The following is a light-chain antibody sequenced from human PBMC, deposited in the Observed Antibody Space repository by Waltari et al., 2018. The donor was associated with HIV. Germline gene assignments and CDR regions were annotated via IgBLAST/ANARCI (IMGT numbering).Light chain of an antibody. CDR1: NIGSKS. Sequence: SYVLTQPPSVSVAPGKTARITCGGNNIGSKSVHWYQQKPGQAPVLVIYYASDRPSGIPERFSGSNSGSTATLTISRVEAGDEADYYCQLWDSSSDHPVFGGGTKLTVL. CDR3: QLWDSSSDHPV. V-gene: IGLV3-21*04. J-gene: IGLJ3*02. CDR2: YAS.